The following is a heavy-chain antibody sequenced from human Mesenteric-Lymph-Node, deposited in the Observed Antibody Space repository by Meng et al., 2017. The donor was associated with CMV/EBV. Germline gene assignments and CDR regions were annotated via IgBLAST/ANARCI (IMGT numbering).Heavy chain of an antibody. Sequence: ASVKVSCKASGYTFTSYDINWVRQATGQGLEWMGWMNPNSGSTGYAQKFQGRVTMTRNTSISTAYMELSSLRSEDTAVYYCARVRGYCSSTSCPVGYWGQGTLVTVSS. CDR2: MNPNSGST. D-gene: IGHD2-2*01. CDR1: GYTFTSYD. CDR3: ARVRGYCSSTSCPVGY. V-gene: IGHV1-8*01. J-gene: IGHJ4*02.